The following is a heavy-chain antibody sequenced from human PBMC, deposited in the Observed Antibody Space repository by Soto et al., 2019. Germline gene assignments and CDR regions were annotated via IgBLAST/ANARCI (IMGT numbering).Heavy chain of an antibody. V-gene: IGHV6-1*01. CDR2: TYYRSKWDN. J-gene: IGHJ3*02. CDR3: ARESLSPNDAFDI. Sequence: PSQTLSLTCAISGDSVSSTIAAWNWIRQSPSRGLEWLGRTYYRSKWDNGYAVSVRGRITINPDTSKNQVSLQLSSVTPEDTAVYYCARESLSPNDAFDIWGQGTMVTV. CDR1: GDSVSSTIAA.